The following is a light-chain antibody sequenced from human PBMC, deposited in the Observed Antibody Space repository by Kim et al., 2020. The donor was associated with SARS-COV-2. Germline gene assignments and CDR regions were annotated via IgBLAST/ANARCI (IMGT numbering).Light chain of an antibody. V-gene: IGKV3-11*01. CDR3: HQRSNWPLT. CDR2: DAS. J-gene: IGKJ4*01. CDR1: QSVTTY. Sequence: LAPGERATLSCRASQSVTTYLAWYQQKPGQAPRLLIYDASNRATGIPARFSASGSGTDFTLTISSLEPEDFAVYYCHQRSNWPLTFGGGTKVDIK.